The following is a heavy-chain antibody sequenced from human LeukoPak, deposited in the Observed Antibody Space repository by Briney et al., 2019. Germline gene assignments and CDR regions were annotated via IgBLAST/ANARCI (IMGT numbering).Heavy chain of an antibody. J-gene: IGHJ4*02. Sequence: GGSLRLSCAASGFIFTDYPIHWVRQTPDKGLECVALMSIDGNTKYYANSVRGRFTVSRDNSKNTVYLQMSSLRVEDTAVYYCARGGTLSSGSLRAFDIWGQGTLVTVSS. D-gene: IGHD3-22*01. CDR1: GFIFTDYP. CDR2: MSIDGNTK. CDR3: ARGGTLSSGSLRAFDI. V-gene: IGHV3-30-3*01.